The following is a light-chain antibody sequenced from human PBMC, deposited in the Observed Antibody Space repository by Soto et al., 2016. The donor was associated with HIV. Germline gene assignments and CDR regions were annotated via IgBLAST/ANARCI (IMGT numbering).Light chain of an antibody. J-gene: IGKJ4*01. V-gene: IGKV1-33*01. CDR3: QQFDNLPVT. CDR1: QDISSY. Sequence: DIQMTQSPSSLSASVGDRVTITCQASQDISSYLNWYQQKPGKAPKLLIYDASTLQTGVPSRFSGSGSGTDFDFTISSLQPEDIATYYCQQFDNLPVTFGGGTKVEIK. CDR2: DAS.